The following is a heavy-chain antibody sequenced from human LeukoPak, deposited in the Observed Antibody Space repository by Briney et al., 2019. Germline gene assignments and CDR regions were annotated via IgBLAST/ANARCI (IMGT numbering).Heavy chain of an antibody. Sequence: PGGSLRLSCVASGFSFSSYWMSWARQAPGKGLEWVANIKQDGSEKYYVDSVKGRFTISRDNAKNSLYLQMNSLRAEDTAVYYCARTLGYCSSTNCFLTFDYWGQGTLVTVSS. CDR2: IKQDGSEK. D-gene: IGHD2-2*01. V-gene: IGHV3-7*04. CDR3: ARTLGYCSSTNCFLTFDY. CDR1: GFSFSSYW. J-gene: IGHJ4*02.